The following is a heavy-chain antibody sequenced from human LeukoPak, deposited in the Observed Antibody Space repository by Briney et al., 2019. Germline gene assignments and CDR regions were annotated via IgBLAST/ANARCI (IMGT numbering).Heavy chain of an antibody. Sequence: GGSLRLSCAASGFTFTTYWMSWVRQAPGKGLEWVANIKQDGSEKYYVDSVKGRFTISRDNAKNSLYLQMNSLRVEDTAVYYCAKDTRSYCSGGSCHLNWFDPWGQGTLVTVSS. CDR2: IKQDGSEK. J-gene: IGHJ5*02. V-gene: IGHV3-7*01. CDR1: GFTFTTYW. CDR3: AKDTRSYCSGGSCHLNWFDP. D-gene: IGHD2-15*01.